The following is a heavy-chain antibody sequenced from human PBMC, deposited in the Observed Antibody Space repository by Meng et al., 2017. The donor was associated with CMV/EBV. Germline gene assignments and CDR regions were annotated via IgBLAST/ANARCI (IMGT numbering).Heavy chain of an antibody. J-gene: IGHJ4*02. CDR2: IRYEGSNK. D-gene: IGHD2-8*01. CDR1: GFTFSSYG. V-gene: IGHV3-30*02. Sequence: GGSLRLSCAASGFTFSSYGMHWVRQAPGKGLEWVAFIRYEGSNKYYADSVKGRFTISRDNSKNTLYLQMNSLRAEDTAVYYCAKDLLDIVLMVYAIGVDYWGQGTLVTVSS. CDR3: AKDLLDIVLMVYAIGVDY.